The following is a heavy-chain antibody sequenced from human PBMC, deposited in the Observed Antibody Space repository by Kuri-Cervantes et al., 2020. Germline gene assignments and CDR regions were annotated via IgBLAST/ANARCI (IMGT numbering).Heavy chain of an antibody. Sequence: GESLKISCAASGFTFSNAWMSWVRQAPGKGLEWVGRIKSKTDGGTTDYAAPVKGRFTISRDDSKNTLYLQMNSLRAEDTAVYYCARLGRFSGYEFFDYWGQGTLVTVSS. V-gene: IGHV3-15*01. D-gene: IGHD5-12*01. J-gene: IGHJ4*02. CDR1: GFTFSNAW. CDR3: ARLGRFSGYEFFDY. CDR2: IKSKTDGGTT.